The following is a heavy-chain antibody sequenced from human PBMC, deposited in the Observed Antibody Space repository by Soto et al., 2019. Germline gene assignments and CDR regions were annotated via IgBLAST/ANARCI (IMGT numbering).Heavy chain of an antibody. J-gene: IGHJ5*02. D-gene: IGHD2-15*01. Sequence: EVQLLESGGCLVQPGGSLRLACATSGFSFSTYAMTWVRQAPGKGLEWVSTFNGNGGGTYYADSVKGRFTISRDNSKNTLYLQRDSLRAEDTATYYCAKDNSLHWFDPWGQGTLVTVSS. CDR3: AKDNSLHWFDP. CDR1: GFSFSTYA. CDR2: FNGNGGGT. V-gene: IGHV3-23*01.